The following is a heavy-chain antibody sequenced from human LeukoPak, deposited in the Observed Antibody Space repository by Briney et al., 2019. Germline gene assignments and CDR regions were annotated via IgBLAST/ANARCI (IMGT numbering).Heavy chain of an antibody. D-gene: IGHD5-12*01. CDR1: GGSISSSSYY. V-gene: IGHV4-39*01. Sequence: SETLSLTCTVSGGSISSSSYYGGWIRQPPGKGLEWIGSIYYSGSTYYNPSLKSRVTISVDTSKNQFSLKLSSVTAADTAVYYCARRGGYSGYGPFDYWGQGTPVTVSS. J-gene: IGHJ4*02. CDR2: IYYSGST. CDR3: ARRGGYSGYGPFDY.